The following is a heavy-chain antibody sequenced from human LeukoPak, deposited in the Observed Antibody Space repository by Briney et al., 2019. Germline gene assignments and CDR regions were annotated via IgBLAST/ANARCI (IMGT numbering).Heavy chain of an antibody. CDR3: ARDDLGTSYFYYGMDV. CDR2: ISSSGSTI. D-gene: IGHD3/OR15-3a*01. J-gene: IGHJ6*02. V-gene: IGHV3-48*01. Sequence: GGSLRLSCVVSGLTFSNYWMIWVRQAPGKGLEWVSYISSSGSTIYYADSVKGRFTISRDNAKNSLYLQMNSLRAEDTAVYYCARDDLGTSYFYYGMDVWGQGTTVTVSS. CDR1: GLTFSNYW.